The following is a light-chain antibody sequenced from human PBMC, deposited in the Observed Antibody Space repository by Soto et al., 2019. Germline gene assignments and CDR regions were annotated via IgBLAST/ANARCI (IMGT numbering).Light chain of an antibody. CDR2: YDS. J-gene: IGLJ1*01. CDR1: NIGDKR. V-gene: IGLV3-21*04. Sequence: SYELTQPPSVSVAPEKTTTITCGGNNIGDKRVHWYRQKPGQAPVLLISYDSDRPSGIPERFSGSNSGNTATLTISMVEAGDEADYYCQVWDIMTDNYVFGGGTKVTVL. CDR3: QVWDIMTDNYV.